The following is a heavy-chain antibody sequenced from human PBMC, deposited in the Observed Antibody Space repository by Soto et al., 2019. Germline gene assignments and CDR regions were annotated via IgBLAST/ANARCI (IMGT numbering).Heavy chain of an antibody. Sequence: QVQLVQSGAELKKPGASVKVSCKTSGYAFTNYGISWVRQAPGQGLEWMGWISLSTDYSHSATKLKGRVFMTTDTSTRTALMALRNLRSDDTAVYYCAKHTSSWFDSWGQVTLVTVSS. CDR3: AKHTSSWFDS. V-gene: IGHV1-18*01. CDR1: GYAFTNYG. CDR2: ISLSTDYS. J-gene: IGHJ5*01. D-gene: IGHD2-2*01.